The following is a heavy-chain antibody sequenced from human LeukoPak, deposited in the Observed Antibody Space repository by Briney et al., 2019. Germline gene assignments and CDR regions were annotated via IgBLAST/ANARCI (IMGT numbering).Heavy chain of an antibody. CDR2: IWDDGSNQ. Sequence: PGRSLRLSCAASGFTFSSYGMHWVRQAPGKGLEWVAVIWDDGSNQKYADSVKGRFTISRDNSKNTLYLQMNSLRAEDTAVYYCARGRGSSWYFDYWGQGTLVTVSS. CDR1: GFTFSSYG. CDR3: ARGRGSSWYFDY. J-gene: IGHJ4*02. D-gene: IGHD6-13*01. V-gene: IGHV3-33*01.